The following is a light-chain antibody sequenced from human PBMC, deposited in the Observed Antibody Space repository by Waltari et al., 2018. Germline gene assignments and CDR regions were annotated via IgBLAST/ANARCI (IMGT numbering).Light chain of an antibody. CDR2: EEI. CDR1: ALSKNY. J-gene: IGLJ3*02. V-gene: IGLV3-10*01. CDR3: YSTDFSGHDRV. Sequence: SYELTQPPSVSVSPGQTARITCSGDALSKNYAYWYQQKSGQVPVLVIYEEIKRPTGIRGRFSGSSSGTTSTLTISGAHVDDEADYYCYSTDFSGHDRVFGGGTKLTIL.